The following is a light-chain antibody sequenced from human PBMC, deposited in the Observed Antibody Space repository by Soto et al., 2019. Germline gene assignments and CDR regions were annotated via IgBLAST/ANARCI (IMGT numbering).Light chain of an antibody. V-gene: IGLV2-14*01. CDR1: SSDIGTYDH. J-gene: IGLJ1*01. CDR3: SSYTGSSISYG. CDR2: EVS. Sequence: QSVLTQPASVSGSPGQSITISCTGSSSDIGTYDHVSWYQQHPGKAPKLMIYEVSHRPSGVANRFSGSKSDNTASLTISGLQAEDEAYYDCSSYTGSSISYGCGIGTKLTVL.